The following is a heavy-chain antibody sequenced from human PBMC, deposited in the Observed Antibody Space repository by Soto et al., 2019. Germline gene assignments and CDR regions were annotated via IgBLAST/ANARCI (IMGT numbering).Heavy chain of an antibody. V-gene: IGHV3-30*18. CDR3: AKGHRAFYDYGTSGYLY. Sequence: HPGGSLRLSCAASGFIFSSHGMHWVRQAPGKGLEWVAVISYDGGNKYYADSVKGRFTISRDNSKNTLYLQMNSLGAEDTAVYYCAKGHRAFYDYGTSGYLYWGQGTRVTVSS. CDR2: ISYDGGNK. D-gene: IGHD3-22*01. J-gene: IGHJ4*02. CDR1: GFIFSSHG.